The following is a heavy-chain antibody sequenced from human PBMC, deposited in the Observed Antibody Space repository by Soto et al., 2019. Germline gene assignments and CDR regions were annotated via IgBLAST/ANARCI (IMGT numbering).Heavy chain of an antibody. CDR3: ARDGSRGYDMDV. CDR1: GFDFSNYN. J-gene: IGHJ6*02. D-gene: IGHD1-1*01. Sequence: EVQVVESGGGLIQPGGSLRLSCAGSGFDFSNYNMDWVRQAPGKGLEGISYISNTARTIFYADSVKGRFTISRDNARNSLFLQMNSMRDEDTAVYYCARDGSRGYDMDVWGQGTTVTVSS. CDR2: ISNTARTI. V-gene: IGHV3-48*02.